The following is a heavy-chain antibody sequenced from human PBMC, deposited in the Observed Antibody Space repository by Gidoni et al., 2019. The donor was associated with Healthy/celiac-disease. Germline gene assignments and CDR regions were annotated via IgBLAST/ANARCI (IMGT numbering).Heavy chain of an antibody. CDR2: IIGSGVST. CDR1: GFTFISYA. V-gene: IGHV3-23*01. Sequence: EVQLLESGGGLVQPGGSLRLSCAAPGFTFISYALRWVRQAPGKGLEGVSAIIGSGVSTYYADSVKGRCTISRDNSKNTLYLQMNSLRAEDTAVYYCAKASRERGVIAIFGVDNWYFDLWGRGTLVTVSS. D-gene: IGHD3-3*01. J-gene: IGHJ2*01. CDR3: AKASRERGVIAIFGVDNWYFDL.